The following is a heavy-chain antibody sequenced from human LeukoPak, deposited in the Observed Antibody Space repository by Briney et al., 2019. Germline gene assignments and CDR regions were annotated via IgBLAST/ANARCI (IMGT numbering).Heavy chain of an antibody. Sequence: KAGGSLRLSCAASGFTFSSYSMNWVRQAPGKGLEWVSCITRSSIYIYYADSVKGRFTISRDNAKNSLYLQMNSLRAEDTAVYYCARDLRRVIWGFFDYWGQGTLVTVSS. D-gene: IGHD2-21*01. CDR3: ARDLRRVIWGFFDY. J-gene: IGHJ4*02. CDR1: GFTFSSYS. CDR2: ITRSSIYI. V-gene: IGHV3-21*01.